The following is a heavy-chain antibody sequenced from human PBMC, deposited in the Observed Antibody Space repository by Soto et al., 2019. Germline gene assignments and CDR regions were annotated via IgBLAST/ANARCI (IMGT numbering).Heavy chain of an antibody. V-gene: IGHV3-7*01. J-gene: IGHJ6*03. CDR1: GFTFSSYW. D-gene: IGHD3-10*01. CDR3: ARVPTNYGSGSYYMHYYYSMDV. CDR2: RKQDGSEK. Sequence: EVQLVESGGGLVQPGGSLRLSCAASGFTFSSYWMSGFRQAPGKGLEWVANRKQDGSEKYYVDSVKGRFNISRDNAKNSLYLQMNSLRAEDTAVYYCARVPTNYGSGSYYMHYYYSMDVWGKGTTVTVSS.